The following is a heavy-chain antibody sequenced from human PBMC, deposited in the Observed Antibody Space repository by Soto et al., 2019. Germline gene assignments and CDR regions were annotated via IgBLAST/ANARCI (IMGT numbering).Heavy chain of an antibody. CDR1: GDSVSSNSAA. CDR3: ARSTGNWNDARGCGMDV. CDR2: TYYRSKWYN. V-gene: IGHV6-1*01. D-gene: IGHD1-1*01. J-gene: IGHJ6*01. Sequence: SQTLSLTCAISGDSVSSNSAAWNWIRQSPSRGLEWLGGTYYRSKWYNDYAVSAKSRITINPDTSKNQFSLQLNSVSPEDTAVYYCARSTGNWNDARGCGMDVWGQGTRVTASS.